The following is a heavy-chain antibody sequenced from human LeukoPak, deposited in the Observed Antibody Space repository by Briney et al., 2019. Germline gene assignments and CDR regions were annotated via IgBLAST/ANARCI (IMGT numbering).Heavy chain of an antibody. CDR3: GRDLSWGSTDY. CDR1: GFVFSNYW. J-gene: IGHJ4*02. CDR2: INPDGSSI. Sequence: LGGSLRLSCAASGFVFSNYWMYWVRQAPGRGLVWVSRINPDGSSIGYADFVRGRFTISRDNAKNTLFLQMNSLTVEDTAMYYCGRDLSWGSTDYRGQGTLVTVSS. V-gene: IGHV3-74*01. D-gene: IGHD3-16*01.